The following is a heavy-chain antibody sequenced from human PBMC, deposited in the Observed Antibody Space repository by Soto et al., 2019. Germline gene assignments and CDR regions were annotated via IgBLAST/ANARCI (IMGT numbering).Heavy chain of an antibody. CDR1: GASISGFY. J-gene: IGHJ5*02. V-gene: IGHV4-4*07. CDR3: VRDGTKTLRCWGDP. D-gene: IGHD1-1*01. CDR2: IYATGTT. Sequence: SETLSLTCTVSGASISGFYWSWIRKSAGKGLEWIGRIYATGTTDYNPSLKSRVMMSVDTSKKQFSLKLRSVTAADTAVYYCVRDGTKTLRCWGDPWGQGISVTV.